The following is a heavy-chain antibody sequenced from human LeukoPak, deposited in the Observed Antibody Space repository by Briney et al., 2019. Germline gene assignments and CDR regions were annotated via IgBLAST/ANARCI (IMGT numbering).Heavy chain of an antibody. CDR3: AREGGEGYFDWRHRNYYYYYYMDV. CDR2: IIPIFGKA. V-gene: IGHV1-69*05. CDR1: AGTFSSYA. D-gene: IGHD3-9*01. Sequence: SVKVSCKASAGTFSSYAISWVRQAPGQGLEWMGGIIPIFGKAKYAQKFQGRVTITTDESTSTAYMELSSLRSEDTAVYYCAREGGEGYFDWRHRNYYYYYYMDVWGKGTTVTVSS. J-gene: IGHJ6*03.